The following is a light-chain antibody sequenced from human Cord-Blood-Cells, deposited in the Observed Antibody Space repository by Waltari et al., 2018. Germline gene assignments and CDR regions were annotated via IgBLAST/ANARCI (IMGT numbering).Light chain of an antibody. CDR1: SSHVCGYNY. CDR2: DVS. J-gene: IGLJ3*02. CDR3: CSYAGSYTWV. V-gene: IGLV2-11*01. Sequence: QSALTQPRSVSGSPGQSVTISCTGTSSHVCGYNYVSWYQQHPGKAPKLMIYDVSKRPSGVPDRFSGSKSGNTASLTISGLQAKDEADYYCCSYAGSYTWVFGGGTKLTVL.